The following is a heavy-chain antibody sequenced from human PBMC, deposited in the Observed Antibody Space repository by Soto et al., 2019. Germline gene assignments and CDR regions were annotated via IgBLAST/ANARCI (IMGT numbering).Heavy chain of an antibody. CDR2: ITGSSSAI. CDR1: GFTFSSNS. CDR3: ARAPLRAQSEAYYDFWSGPPIFYYYGMDV. J-gene: IGHJ6*02. V-gene: IGHV3-48*02. D-gene: IGHD3-3*01. Sequence: EVQLVESRGGLVQPGGSLRLSCAASGFTFSSNSMNWVRQAPGKGLEWISYITGSSSAIYYADSVKGRFTISRDNAKNSLYLQMNSLRDEDTAVYYCARAPLRAQSEAYYDFWSGPPIFYYYGMDVWGQGTTVTVSS.